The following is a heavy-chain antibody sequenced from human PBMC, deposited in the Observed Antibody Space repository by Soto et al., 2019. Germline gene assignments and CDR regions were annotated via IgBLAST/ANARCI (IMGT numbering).Heavy chain of an antibody. D-gene: IGHD1-26*01. J-gene: IGHJ4*02. CDR1: GFTFSRYG. CDR3: AKEWGLSGSYYISSSYYFDY. Sequence: QGQLVESGGGVVQPGRSLRLYCVASGFTFSRYGMHWVRQAPGKGLEWVAIISYDGSNTYYADSVKGRFTISRDNSKNTLYLQMNSLRAEDTSVYYCAKEWGLSGSYYISSSYYFDYWGQGTLVTVSS. V-gene: IGHV3-30*18. CDR2: ISYDGSNT.